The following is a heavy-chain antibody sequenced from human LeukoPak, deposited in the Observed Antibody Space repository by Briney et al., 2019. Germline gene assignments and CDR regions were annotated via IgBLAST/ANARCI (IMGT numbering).Heavy chain of an antibody. D-gene: IGHD3-22*01. J-gene: IGHJ4*02. V-gene: IGHV3-74*01. CDR2: INSDGSST. CDR1: GFTFSSHW. Sequence: PGGSLRLCCAASGFTFSSHWMHWVRQAPGKGLVWVSRINSDGSSTSYADSVKGRFTISRDNAKNTLYLQMNSLRAGDTAVYYCSRDQYDSGVGGDWGQGTLVTVSS. CDR3: SRDQYDSGVGGD.